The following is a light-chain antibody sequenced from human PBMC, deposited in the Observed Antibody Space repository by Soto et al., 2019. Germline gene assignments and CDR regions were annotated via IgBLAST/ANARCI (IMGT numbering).Light chain of an antibody. CDR2: EVT. Sequence: QSVLTQPPSASGSPGQSVTISCTGTSSDVGGYNYVSWYQQYPGRAPKLMIYEVTKRPSGVPDRFSGSKSGNTASLTVSGLQAEDEADYYCSSYAASTNFNFVFGAGTKLTVL. J-gene: IGLJ3*02. CDR1: SSDVGGYNY. V-gene: IGLV2-8*01. CDR3: SSYAASTNFNFV.